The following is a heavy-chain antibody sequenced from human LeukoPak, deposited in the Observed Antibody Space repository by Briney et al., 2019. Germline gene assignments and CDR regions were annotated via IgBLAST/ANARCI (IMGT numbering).Heavy chain of an antibody. CDR2: ISYDGSNK. Sequence: GGSLRLSCAASGFTFSSYGMHWVRQAPGKGLEWVAVISYDGSNKYYADSVKGRFTISRDNAKNSLYLQMNSLRAEDTAVYYCATPYDILTGYYYWGQGTLVTVSS. CDR3: ATPYDILTGYYY. J-gene: IGHJ4*02. V-gene: IGHV3-30*03. D-gene: IGHD3-9*01. CDR1: GFTFSSYG.